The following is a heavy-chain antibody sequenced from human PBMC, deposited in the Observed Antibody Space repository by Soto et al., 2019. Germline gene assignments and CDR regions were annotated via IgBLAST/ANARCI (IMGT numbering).Heavy chain of an antibody. D-gene: IGHD5-18*01. V-gene: IGHV2-5*02. CDR2: IYWDDDK. CDR3: AHSPYGYKYYFEY. Sequence: QITLKESGPTLVKPTQTLTLTCTFSGFSLSTRGVGVGWFRQPPGRALEWLALIYWDDDKRYSPSLQDRLTIPRDTSKTQVAVTMTNMDPADTATYYCAHSPYGYKYYFEYWGQGTLVTVSS. CDR1: GFSLSTRGVG. J-gene: IGHJ4*02.